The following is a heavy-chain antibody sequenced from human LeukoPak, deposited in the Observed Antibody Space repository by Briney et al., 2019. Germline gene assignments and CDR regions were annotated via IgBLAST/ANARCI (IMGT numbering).Heavy chain of an antibody. CDR1: GFTFSSYS. J-gene: IGHJ5*02. CDR3: ARAPDDYGDYYPIGWFDP. V-gene: IGHV3-21*04. CDR2: ISSSSSYI. Sequence: GGSLRLSCAASGFTFSSYSMNWVRQAPGKGLEWVSSISSSSSYIYYADSVKGRFTISRDNAKNSLYLQMNSLRAEDTAVYYCARAPDDYGDYYPIGWFDPWGQGTLVTVSS. D-gene: IGHD4-17*01.